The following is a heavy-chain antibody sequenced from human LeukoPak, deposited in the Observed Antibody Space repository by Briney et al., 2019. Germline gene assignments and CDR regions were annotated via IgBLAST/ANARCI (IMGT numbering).Heavy chain of an antibody. CDR2: INHSGST. J-gene: IGHJ4*02. D-gene: IGHD1-26*01. CDR3: ARGLTSGGGYLVDY. CDR1: GGSFSGYY. V-gene: IGHV4-34*01. Sequence: SETLSLTCAVYGGSFSGYYWSWIRQPPGKGLEWIGEINHSGSTNFNPSLKSRVTISVDTSKNQFSLELSSVTAADTAVYYCARGLTSGGGYLVDYWGQGTLVTVSS.